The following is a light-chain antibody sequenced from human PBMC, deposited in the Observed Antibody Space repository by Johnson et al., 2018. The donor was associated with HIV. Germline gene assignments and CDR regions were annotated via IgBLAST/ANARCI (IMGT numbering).Light chain of an antibody. Sequence: QSALTQPPSVSAAPGQKVTISCSGSSSNIENNYVSWYQHLPGTAPKVLIYENSKRPSSIPDRFSGSKSGPSATLDITGLQTGDEADYYCGTWDSSLSAGEYVFGTGTKVTVL. J-gene: IGLJ1*01. CDR2: ENS. V-gene: IGLV1-51*02. CDR3: GTWDSSLSAGEYV. CDR1: SSNIENNY.